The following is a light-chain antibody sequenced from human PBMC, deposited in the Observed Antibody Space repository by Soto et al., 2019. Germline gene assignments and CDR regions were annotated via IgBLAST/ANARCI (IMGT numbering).Light chain of an antibody. CDR2: GNT. J-gene: IGLJ1*01. CDR1: SSDIGAGFD. CDR3: QSYENSRTGSYV. Sequence: VLTQPPSVSGAPGQRVTISCSGRSSDIGAGFDVHWYQHLPGTAPKLLIYGNTNRPSGVPGRFSGSKSGTSASLVISGLQAEDEADYYCQSYENSRTGSYVVGTGTKVTVL. V-gene: IGLV1-40*01.